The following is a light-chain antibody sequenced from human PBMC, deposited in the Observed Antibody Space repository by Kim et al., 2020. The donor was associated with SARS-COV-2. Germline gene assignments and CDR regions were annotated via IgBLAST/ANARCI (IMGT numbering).Light chain of an antibody. CDR3: QQYGAAPIT. Sequence: DIVLTQSPGTLSLSPGERATLSCRASRSVYRSNLAWYHQKAGQAPRLLIYGASSRATGVPDRISGSGSGTDFTLTISRVEPGDFAVYYCQQYGAAPITFGQGTRLEIK. J-gene: IGKJ5*01. V-gene: IGKV3-20*01. CDR1: RSVYRSN. CDR2: GAS.